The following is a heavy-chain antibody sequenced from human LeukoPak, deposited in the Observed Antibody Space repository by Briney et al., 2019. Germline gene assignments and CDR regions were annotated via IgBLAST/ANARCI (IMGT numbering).Heavy chain of an antibody. V-gene: IGHV1-69*04. CDR3: ARGPSPYCSSTSCYLGYFDY. J-gene: IGHJ4*02. Sequence: SVKVSCKASGGTFSSYAISWVRQAPGQGLEWMGRIIPILGIANYAQKFQGRVTITADKSTSTAYMELSSLRSEDTAVYYCARGPSPYCSSTSCYLGYFDYWGQGTLVTVSS. D-gene: IGHD2-2*01. CDR1: GGTFSSYA. CDR2: IIPILGIA.